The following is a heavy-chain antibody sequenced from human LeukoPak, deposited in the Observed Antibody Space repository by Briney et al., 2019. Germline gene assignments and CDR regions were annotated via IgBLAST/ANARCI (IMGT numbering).Heavy chain of an antibody. Sequence: GGSLRLSCAASGFTVSSNYMSWVRQAPGKGLEWVSVIYSGGSTYYADSVKGRFTISRDNSKNTLYLQMNSLRAEDTAVYYCARESSRGWNNWFDPWGQGPLVTVS. J-gene: IGHJ5*02. D-gene: IGHD6-19*01. V-gene: IGHV3-53*01. CDR1: GFTVSSNY. CDR3: ARESSRGWNNWFDP. CDR2: IYSGGST.